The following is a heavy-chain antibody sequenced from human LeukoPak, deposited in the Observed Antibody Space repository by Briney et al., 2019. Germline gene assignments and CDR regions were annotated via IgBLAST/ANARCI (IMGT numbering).Heavy chain of an antibody. CDR2: MNPNSGNT. D-gene: IGHD2-15*01. CDR1: GYTFTAYY. V-gene: IGHV1-8*02. CDR3: ARGGAAATGVDY. J-gene: IGHJ4*02. Sequence: GALVKVSCKASGYTFTAYYIHWVRQATGQGLEWMGWMNPNSGNTGYAQKFQGRVTMTRNTSISTAYMELSSLRSEDTAVYYCARGGAAATGVDYWGQGILVTVSS.